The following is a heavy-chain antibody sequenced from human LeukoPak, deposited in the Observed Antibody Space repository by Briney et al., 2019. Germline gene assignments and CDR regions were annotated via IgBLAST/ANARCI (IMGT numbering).Heavy chain of an antibody. CDR3: ARHSYDSSGYYYYYFDY. D-gene: IGHD3-22*01. Sequence: SETLSLTCTVSGDSISSSSYYWGWIRQPPEKGLEWIGSIFYSGSTYYNPSLKSRVTVSVHTSKNQFSLTLNSVTAADTAVYYCARHSYDSSGYYYYYFDYWGQGTLVTVSS. CDR1: GDSISSSSYY. CDR2: IFYSGST. V-gene: IGHV4-39*01. J-gene: IGHJ4*02.